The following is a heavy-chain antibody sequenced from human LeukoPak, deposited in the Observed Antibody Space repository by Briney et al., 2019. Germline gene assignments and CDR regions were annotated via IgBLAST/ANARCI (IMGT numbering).Heavy chain of an antibody. D-gene: IGHD1-26*01. Sequence: PSETLSLTCTVSGGSISTYYWSWIRQPPGKGLEWLAYIYYSGSTDYNPSLKSRVTISVDTSKSQVSLKLSSVTAADTAVYYCATNAGGSYSAALDIWGQGTMVTVSS. CDR2: IYYSGST. V-gene: IGHV4-59*01. CDR1: GGSISTYY. J-gene: IGHJ3*02. CDR3: ATNAGGSYSAALDI.